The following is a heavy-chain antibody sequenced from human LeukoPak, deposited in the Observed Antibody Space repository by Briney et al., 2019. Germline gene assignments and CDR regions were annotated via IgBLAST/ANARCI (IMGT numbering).Heavy chain of an antibody. Sequence: QPGGSLRLSCAASGFSFSTYAMSWVRQAPGKGLEWVSGISVSGGSTFYADSVKGRFTISRDTSKNTLYLQMNTLRAEDTAVYYCAKEGGSSTWYDGWFDPWGQGTLVTVSS. D-gene: IGHD6-13*01. J-gene: IGHJ5*02. V-gene: IGHV3-23*01. CDR3: AKEGGSSTWYDGWFDP. CDR1: GFSFSTYA. CDR2: ISVSGGST.